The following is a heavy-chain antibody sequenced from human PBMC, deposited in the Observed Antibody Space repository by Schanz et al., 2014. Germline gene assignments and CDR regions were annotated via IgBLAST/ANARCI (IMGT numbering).Heavy chain of an antibody. J-gene: IGHJ6*02. D-gene: IGHD5-12*01. V-gene: IGHV1-69*04. CDR2: IIPILGIA. Sequence: QVQLVQSGAEVKKPGSSVKVSCKASGGTFSSYSISWVRQAPGQGLEWMGRIIPILGIANYVQKFQGRVTNTADKSTSTAYMDLSSLRPEDTAVYYCARDLTVDTGYVVHYYYYGMDVWGQGTTVTVSS. CDR3: ARDLTVDTGYVVHYYYYGMDV. CDR1: GGTFSSYS.